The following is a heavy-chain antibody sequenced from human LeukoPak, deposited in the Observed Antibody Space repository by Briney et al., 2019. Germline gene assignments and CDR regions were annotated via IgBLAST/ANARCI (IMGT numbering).Heavy chain of an antibody. CDR3: ASFQTRGGFDY. D-gene: IGHD3-16*01. Sequence: SETLSLTCAVYGGSFSGYYWSWIRQPPGKGLEWIGEINHSGSTNYNPSLKSRVTISVDTSKNQFSLKLSSVTAADTAVYYGASFQTRGGFDYWGQGTLVTVSS. V-gene: IGHV4-34*01. CDR1: GGSFSGYY. CDR2: INHSGST. J-gene: IGHJ4*02.